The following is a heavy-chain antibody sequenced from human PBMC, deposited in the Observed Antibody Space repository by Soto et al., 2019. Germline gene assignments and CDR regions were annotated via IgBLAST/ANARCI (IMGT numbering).Heavy chain of an antibody. CDR1: GFSLSTSGMC. V-gene: IGHV2-70*01. D-gene: IGHD5-12*01. J-gene: IGHJ4*02. Sequence: SGPTLVNPTQTLTLTCTFSGFSLSTSGMCVSWIRQPPGKALEWLALIDWDDDKYYSTSLKTRLTISKDTSKNQVVLTMTNMDPVDTATYYCARRAEMATISGYSSHYGGQGTLVTVPS. CDR3: ARRAEMATISGYSSHY. CDR2: IDWDDDK.